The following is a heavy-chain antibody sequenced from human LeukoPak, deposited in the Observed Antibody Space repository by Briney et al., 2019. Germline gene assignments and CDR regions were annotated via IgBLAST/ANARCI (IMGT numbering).Heavy chain of an antibody. Sequence: GASVKVSCKAFGYTFTTSYLHWVRQAPGRGLEWMGSVNPTDGGTTFAQKFQGRVALPCDTSTSTVYMELSSLRSDDTAVYYCARDLAAMIPHGFDLWGQGTVVTVSS. CDR1: GYTFTTSY. CDR3: ARDLAAMIPHGFDL. V-gene: IGHV1-46*01. CDR2: VNPTDGGT. D-gene: IGHD5-18*01. J-gene: IGHJ3*01.